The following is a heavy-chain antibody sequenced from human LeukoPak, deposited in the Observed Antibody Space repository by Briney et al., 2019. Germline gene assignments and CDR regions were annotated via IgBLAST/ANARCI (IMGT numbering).Heavy chain of an antibody. D-gene: IGHD3-3*02. CDR2: ISYTGNN. Sequence: TASETLSLTCTVSSDSITNNHWSWIRQSPGKGLEWIGYISYTGNNNYNPSLKSRLTISLDTSKTHFSLTLASVTAADTALYYCARHIFPEGSPFDSWGPGTLVTVSS. CDR1: SDSITNNH. J-gene: IGHJ4*02. CDR3: ARHIFPEGSPFDS. V-gene: IGHV4-59*08.